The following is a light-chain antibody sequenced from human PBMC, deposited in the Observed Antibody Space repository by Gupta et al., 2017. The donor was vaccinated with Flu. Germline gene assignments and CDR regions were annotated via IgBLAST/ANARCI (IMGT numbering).Light chain of an antibody. Sequence: SSNIGNNYVAWYQQLPGAAPKLLIYEDSGRPSGIPDRFSGSKSGTSATLAITGLQTGDEADFYCGTWDSRLNSGVFGGGTKLTVL. CDR3: GTWDSRLNSGV. CDR2: EDS. V-gene: IGLV1-51*02. CDR1: SSNIGNNY. J-gene: IGLJ3*02.